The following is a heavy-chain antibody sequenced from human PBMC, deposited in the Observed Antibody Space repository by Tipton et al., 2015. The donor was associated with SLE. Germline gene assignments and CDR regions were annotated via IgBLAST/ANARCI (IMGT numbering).Heavy chain of an antibody. CDR2: ISYDGSNK. CDR3: ARRNSESGAFDM. D-gene: IGHD3-10*01. CDR1: GFTFSSYA. V-gene: IGHV3-30*04. J-gene: IGHJ3*02. Sequence: SLRLSCAASGFTFSSYAMHWVRQAPGKGLEWVAVISYDGSNKYYADSVKGRFTISRDNSKNTLYLQMNSLRAEDTAVYYCARRNSESGAFDMWGQGTLVTVSS.